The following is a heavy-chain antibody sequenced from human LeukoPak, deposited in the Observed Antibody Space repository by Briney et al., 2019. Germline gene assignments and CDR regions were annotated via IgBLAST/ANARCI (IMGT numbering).Heavy chain of an antibody. CDR2: IKEDGSEK. D-gene: IGHD3-16*01. Sequence: PGGSLRLSCAASGFTFSSYWMIWVRQAPGKGLEWVANIKEDGSEKYYLDSVKGRFIISRDNAKNSLYVQMNSLRAEDTAVYYCARESLLGGIDYWGQGALVTVSS. CDR3: ARESLLGGIDY. CDR1: GFTFSSYW. J-gene: IGHJ4*02. V-gene: IGHV3-7*04.